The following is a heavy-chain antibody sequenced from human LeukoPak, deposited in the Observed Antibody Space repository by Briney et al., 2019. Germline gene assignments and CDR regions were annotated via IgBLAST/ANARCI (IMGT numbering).Heavy chain of an antibody. CDR1: GFTFSSYS. V-gene: IGHV3-20*04. CDR3: ARDFFAVGSGWYYGMDV. D-gene: IGHD6-19*01. CDR2: INWNGGST. J-gene: IGHJ6*02. Sequence: GGSLRLSCAASGFTFSSYSMNWVRQAPGKGLEWVSGINWNGGSTGYADSVKGRFTISRDNAKNSLYLQMNSLRAEDTALYYCARDFFAVGSGWYYGMDVWGQGTTVTVSS.